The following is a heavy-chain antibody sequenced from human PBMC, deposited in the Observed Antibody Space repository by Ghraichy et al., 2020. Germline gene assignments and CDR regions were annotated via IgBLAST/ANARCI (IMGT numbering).Heavy chain of an antibody. CDR3: ARRLVVPGASGWGYGMDV. CDR1: GFTFSSYW. Sequence: GGSLRLSSAVSGFTFSSYWMSWVRQVPGKGLEWVASIKEDGSDKSYVDSLRGRFIISRDNAKNSLYLQMSSLRAEDTAVYYCARRLVVPGASGWGYGMDVWGQGTTVTVSS. D-gene: IGHD2-2*01. CDR2: IKEDGSDK. J-gene: IGHJ6*02. V-gene: IGHV3-7*01.